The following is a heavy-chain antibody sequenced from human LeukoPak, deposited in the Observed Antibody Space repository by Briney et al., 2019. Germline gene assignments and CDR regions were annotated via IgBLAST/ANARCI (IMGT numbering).Heavy chain of an antibody. CDR2: IYYSGST. V-gene: IGHV4-59*12. J-gene: IGHJ5*02. Sequence: SETLSLTCTVSGGSISSYYWSWIRQPPGKGLEWIGYIYYSGSTNYNPSLKSRVTISVDTSKNQFSLKLTSVTAADTAVYYCARDLRLPGPWGQGTLVTVSS. CDR3: ARDLRLPGP. CDR1: GGSISSYY.